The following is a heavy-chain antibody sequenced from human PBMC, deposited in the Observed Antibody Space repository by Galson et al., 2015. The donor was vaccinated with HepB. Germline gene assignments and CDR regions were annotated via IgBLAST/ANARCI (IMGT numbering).Heavy chain of an antibody. CDR2: IDPSDSYT. V-gene: IGHV5-10-1*01. CDR1: GYSFTSYW. Sequence: QSGAEVTKPGESLRISCKGSGYSFTSYWISWVRQMPGKGLEWMGRIDPSDSYTNYSPSFQGHVTISADKSISTAYLQWSSLKASDTAMYYCARQPPSCTSCPNWFDPWGQGTLVTVSS. D-gene: IGHD2-2*01. J-gene: IGHJ5*02. CDR3: ARQPPSCTSCPNWFDP.